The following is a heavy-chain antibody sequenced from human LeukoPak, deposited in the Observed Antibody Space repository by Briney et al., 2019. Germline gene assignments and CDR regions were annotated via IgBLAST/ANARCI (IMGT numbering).Heavy chain of an antibody. D-gene: IGHD3-9*01. CDR2: ISSSSSYI. V-gene: IGHV3-21*01. CDR1: GFTFSSYS. Sequence: GGSLRLSCAASGFTFSSYSMNWVRQAPGKGLEWVSSISSSSSYIYYADSVKGRFTISRDNAKNSLYLQMNSLRAEDTAVYYCARDLRALLRYFDWLSPTFDYWGQGTLVTVSS. CDR3: ARDLRALLRYFDWLSPTFDY. J-gene: IGHJ4*02.